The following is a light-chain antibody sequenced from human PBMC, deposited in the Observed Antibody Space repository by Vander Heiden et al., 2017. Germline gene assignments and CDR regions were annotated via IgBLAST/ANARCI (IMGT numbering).Light chain of an antibody. Sequence: LLTPPPPASGAPAQRVTISCTGSNTNIGGDYRVHWYQHVPGTPTKLLYKNNDSRPSGLPGRFAATNAGTSALLTITGLQAEDDADYYCQCYDRGRNVVFGGGTKVTVL. J-gene: IGLJ2*01. CDR2: NND. V-gene: IGLV1-40*01. CDR1: NTNIGGDYR. CDR3: QCYDRGRNVV.